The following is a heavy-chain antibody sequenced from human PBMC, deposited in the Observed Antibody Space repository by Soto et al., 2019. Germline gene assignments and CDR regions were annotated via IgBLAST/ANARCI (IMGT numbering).Heavy chain of an antibody. CDR2: IYYTGRT. CDR3: ARDSSDSWYSPMDP. CDR1: GGSVNNYY. Sequence: ASEDPALTCTVSGGSVNNYYWSWVRLSPGKGLEWIGYIYYTGRTNYNPSLESRVTISVDTSKNQFSLNLRSVTAADTAVYYCARDSSDSWYSPMDPWGQGILVTVSS. V-gene: IGHV4-59*02. J-gene: IGHJ5*02. D-gene: IGHD3-22*01.